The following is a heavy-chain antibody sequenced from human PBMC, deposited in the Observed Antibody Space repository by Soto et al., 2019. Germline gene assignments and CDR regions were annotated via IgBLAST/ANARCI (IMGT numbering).Heavy chain of an antibody. CDR2: ISGSGGST. CDR3: AKDISGSYYDFDY. Sequence: VGSVRLSCAASGFTFSSYAMSWVRQAPGKGLEWVSAISGSGGSTYSADSVKGRFTISRDNSKNTLHLQMNSLRAEDTAVYYCAKDISGSYYDFDYWGQGTLVTVSS. V-gene: IGHV3-23*01. J-gene: IGHJ4*02. CDR1: GFTFSSYA. D-gene: IGHD1-26*01.